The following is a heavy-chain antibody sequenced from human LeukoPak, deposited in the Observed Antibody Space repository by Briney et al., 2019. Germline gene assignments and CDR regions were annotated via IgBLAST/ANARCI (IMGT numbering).Heavy chain of an antibody. V-gene: IGHV3-23*01. J-gene: IGHJ4*02. CDR2: ISNNGGYT. D-gene: IGHD2-15*01. CDR1: GFTVSSTY. Sequence: PGGSLRLSCAASGFTVSSTYMSWVRQAPGKGLEWVSAISNNGGYTYYADSVQGRFTISRDNSKNTLCLQMNSLRAEDTAVYYCAKQLGYCSDGSCYFPYWGQGTLVTVSS. CDR3: AKQLGYCSDGSCYFPY.